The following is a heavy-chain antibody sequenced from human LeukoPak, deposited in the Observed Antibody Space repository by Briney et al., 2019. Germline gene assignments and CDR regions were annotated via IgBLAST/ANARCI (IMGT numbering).Heavy chain of an antibody. D-gene: IGHD3-9*01. Sequence: SETLSLTCAVYGGSFSGYYWSWIRQPPGKGLEWIGEINHSGSTNYNPSLKSRVTISVHTSKNQFSLKLSSVTAADTAVYYCARGRELRYFDWLSKPFDYWGQGTLVTVSS. V-gene: IGHV4-34*01. J-gene: IGHJ4*02. CDR1: GGSFSGYY. CDR3: ARGRELRYFDWLSKPFDY. CDR2: INHSGST.